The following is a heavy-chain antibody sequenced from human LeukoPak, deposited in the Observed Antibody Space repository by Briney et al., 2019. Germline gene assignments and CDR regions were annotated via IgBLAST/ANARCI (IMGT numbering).Heavy chain of an antibody. Sequence: ASVKVSCKASGYTFTSYYMRWVRQAPGQGLEWMGIINPSGGSISYAQKFQGRVTMTRDTSTSTVYMELSSLRSEDTAVYYCARDKVYGDYPYYYYYGMDVWGQGTTVTVSS. CDR1: GYTFTSYY. CDR3: ARDKVYGDYPYYYYYGMDV. D-gene: IGHD4-17*01. CDR2: INPSGGSI. V-gene: IGHV1-46*01. J-gene: IGHJ6*02.